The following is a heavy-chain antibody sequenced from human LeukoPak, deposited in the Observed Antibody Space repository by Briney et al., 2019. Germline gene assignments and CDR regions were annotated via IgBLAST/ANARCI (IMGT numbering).Heavy chain of an antibody. J-gene: IGHJ4*02. CDR1: GFTFSTYE. CDR2: ISSRGSTI. CDR3: ARDVQNDY. D-gene: IGHD1-1*01. V-gene: IGHV3-48*03. Sequence: PGGSLRLSCAASGFTFSTYEMNWVRQAPGKGLEWVSYISSRGSTIHYTDSVKGRFTISRDNAKNSLYLQMNSLRAEDTAVYYCARDVQNDYWGQGTLVTVSS.